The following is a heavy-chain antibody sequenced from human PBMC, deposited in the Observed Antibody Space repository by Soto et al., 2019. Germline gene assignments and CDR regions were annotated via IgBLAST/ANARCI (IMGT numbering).Heavy chain of an antibody. CDR1: GGTFSSYA. CDR3: ARDFRYCSSTSCPGANWFDP. CDR2: IIPIFGTA. Sequence: SVKVSCKASGGTFSSYAISWVRQAPGQGLEWMGGIIPIFGTANYAQKFQGRVTITADESTSTAYMELSSLRSEDTAVYYCARDFRYCSSTSCPGANWFDPWGQGTLVTISS. D-gene: IGHD2-2*01. J-gene: IGHJ5*02. V-gene: IGHV1-69*13.